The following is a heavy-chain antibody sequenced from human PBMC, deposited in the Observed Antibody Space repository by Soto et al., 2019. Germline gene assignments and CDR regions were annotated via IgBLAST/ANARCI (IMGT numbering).Heavy chain of an antibody. J-gene: IGHJ5*02. Sequence: GGSLRLSCAASGFIFSKFAMTWVRQAPGQGLEWVSGISARDGSTYYADYAKGRFTIYRDNSKNVLYLQMNSLRTEDTAIYYCVKDWKAEKAVMVARFDPWGQGTLVTVSS. CDR3: VKDWKAEKAVMVARFDP. V-gene: IGHV3-23*01. CDR2: ISARDGST. D-gene: IGHD6-19*01. CDR1: GFIFSKFA.